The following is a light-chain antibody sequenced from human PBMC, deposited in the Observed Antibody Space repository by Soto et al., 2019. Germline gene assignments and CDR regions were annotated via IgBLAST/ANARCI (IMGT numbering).Light chain of an antibody. CDR2: ATS. CDR1: QGISSY. J-gene: IGKJ1*01. V-gene: IGKV1-8*01. Sequence: AIRMTQSPSSLSASTGDRVTITCRASQGISSYLAWFQQKPGRPPKLLMSATSTLQSDVPSRFSGSGSGTDFTLSIGCLQSEDLATYYCQQYYTYPWTFGQGTKVEIK. CDR3: QQYYTYPWT.